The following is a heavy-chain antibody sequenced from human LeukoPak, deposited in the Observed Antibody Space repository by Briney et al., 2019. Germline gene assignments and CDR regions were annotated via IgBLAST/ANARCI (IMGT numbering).Heavy chain of an antibody. CDR2: IRGSVGGT. Sequence: GGSLRLSCVVSGFTFSTYAMTWVRQAPGRGLEWVSSIRGSVGGTYYADSVSGRFTISRDNSKNTLYLQMNSLRAEDTAIYYCSRDPNGDYVGAFDFQRWGQGTLVTVSS. J-gene: IGHJ1*01. D-gene: IGHD4-17*01. V-gene: IGHV3-23*01. CDR1: GFTFSTYA. CDR3: SRDPNGDYVGAFDFQR.